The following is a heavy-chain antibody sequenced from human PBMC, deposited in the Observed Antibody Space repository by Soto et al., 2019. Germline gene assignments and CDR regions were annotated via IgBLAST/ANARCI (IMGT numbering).Heavy chain of an antibody. Sequence: QLGGSLRLSCAASGFTFSSYAMSWVRQAPGKGLEWVSAISGSGGSTYYADSVKGRFTISRDNSKNTLYLQMNSLRAEDTAVYYCAKDTRQWLVLGAFDYYYYGMDVWGQGTTVTVSS. CDR1: GFTFSSYA. V-gene: IGHV3-23*01. J-gene: IGHJ6*02. D-gene: IGHD6-19*01. CDR2: ISGSGGST. CDR3: AKDTRQWLVLGAFDYYYYGMDV.